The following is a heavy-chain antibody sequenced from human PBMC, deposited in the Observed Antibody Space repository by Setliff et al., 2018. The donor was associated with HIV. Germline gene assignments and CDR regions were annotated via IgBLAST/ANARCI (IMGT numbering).Heavy chain of an antibody. CDR1: GAGIISYS. J-gene: IGHJ3*02. CDR2: VYSSGST. CDR3: ARGSVIVADALDI. Sequence: SETLSLTCTVSGAGIISYSWSWIRQPAGKGLEWIGRVYSSGSTNYNPSLRNRLTMSVDTSKKQFPLKLSSVTAADTAVYYCARGSVIVADALDIWGQGTMVTVS. D-gene: IGHD1-26*01. V-gene: IGHV4-4*07.